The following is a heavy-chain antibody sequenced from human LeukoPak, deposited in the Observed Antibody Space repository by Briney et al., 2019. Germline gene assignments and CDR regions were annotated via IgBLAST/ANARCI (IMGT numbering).Heavy chain of an antibody. D-gene: IGHD1-26*01. CDR1: GGSISSTNW. CDR2: IYQSGST. CDR3: ARAGIVGAPSFDY. V-gene: IGHV4-4*02. J-gene: IGHJ4*02. Sequence: PSGTLSLTCAVSGGSISSTNWWSWVRQPPGKGLEWIGEIYQSGSTNYNPSLKSRVTISVDKSKSQFSLKLSSVTAADTAVYYCARAGIVGAPSFDYRGQGTLVTVSS.